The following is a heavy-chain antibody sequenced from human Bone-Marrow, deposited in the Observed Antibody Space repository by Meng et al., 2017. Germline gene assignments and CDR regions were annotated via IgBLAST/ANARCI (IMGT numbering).Heavy chain of an antibody. CDR1: GYSFTSYW. D-gene: IGHD4-23*01. CDR2: IYPGDSDT. J-gene: IGHJ4*02. V-gene: IGHV5-51*01. CDR3: ARLVLDYGGNSDSYYIDY. Sequence: GESLKISCKGSGYSFTSYWIGWVRQMPGKGLEWMGIIYPGDSDTRYSPSFQGQVTISADKSISTAYLQWSSLKASDTAMYYCARLVLDYGGNSDSYYIDYWGQGTLVTVAS.